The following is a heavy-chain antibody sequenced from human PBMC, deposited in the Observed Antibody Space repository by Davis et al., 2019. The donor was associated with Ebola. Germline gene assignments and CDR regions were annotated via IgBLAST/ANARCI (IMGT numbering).Heavy chain of an antibody. V-gene: IGHV3-33*01. J-gene: IGHJ6*02. D-gene: IGHD5-18*01. CDR2: IWYDGSNK. CDR3: ARDRWVAAMAIYGMDV. Sequence: GESLKISCATSGFTFSSYGMHWVRQAPGKGLEWVAIIWYDGSNKYYADSVKGRFTISRDNSKNTLYLQMNSLRAEDTAVYYCARDRWVAAMAIYGMDVWSQGTTVTVSS. CDR1: GFTFSSYG.